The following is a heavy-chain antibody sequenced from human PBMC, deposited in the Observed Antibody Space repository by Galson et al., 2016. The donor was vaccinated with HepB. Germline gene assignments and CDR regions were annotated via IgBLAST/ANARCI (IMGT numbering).Heavy chain of an antibody. Sequence: SLRLSCAASGFSFNSYGMHWVRQTPDKGLEWVAFIWHDGSNEYYADSVKGRFTISRDNSKNTLYLQMNSLRSEDTAVYHCAKDPSSGWYKYYHGMDVWGQGTPVTVSS. J-gene: IGHJ6*02. V-gene: IGHV3-33*06. CDR1: GFSFNSYG. CDR2: IWHDGSNE. D-gene: IGHD6-19*01. CDR3: AKDPSSGWYKYYHGMDV.